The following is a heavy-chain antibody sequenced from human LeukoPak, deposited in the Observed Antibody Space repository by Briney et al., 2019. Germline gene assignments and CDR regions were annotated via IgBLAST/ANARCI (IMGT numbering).Heavy chain of an antibody. V-gene: IGHV3-30-3*01. D-gene: IGHD5-24*01. Sequence: GGSLRLSCAASGFIFSSTAMHWVRQAPGKGLEWVAVIPYDGSNKYNADSVKGRFTISRDNAKNTLYLQMNSLRAEDTAVYYCARAGGDVYNNDYFHYWGQGTLVTVSS. J-gene: IGHJ4*02. CDR3: ARAGGDVYNNDYFHY. CDR2: IPYDGSNK. CDR1: GFIFSSTA.